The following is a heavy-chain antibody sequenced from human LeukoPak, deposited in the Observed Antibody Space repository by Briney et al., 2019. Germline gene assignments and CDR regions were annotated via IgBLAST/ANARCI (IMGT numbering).Heavy chain of an antibody. CDR3: AKSFGDHYYYYYMDV. Sequence: GGSLRLSCAASGFTFSSYGMHWVRQAPGKGLEWVAVIWYDGSNKYYADSVKGRFTISRDNSKNTLYLQMNSLRAEDTAVYYCAKSFGDHYYYYYMDVWGKGTTVTVSS. J-gene: IGHJ6*03. D-gene: IGHD3-10*01. V-gene: IGHV3-33*06. CDR1: GFTFSSYG. CDR2: IWYDGSNK.